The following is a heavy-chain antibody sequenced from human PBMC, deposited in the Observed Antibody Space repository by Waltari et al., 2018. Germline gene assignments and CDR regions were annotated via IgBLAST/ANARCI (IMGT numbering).Heavy chain of an antibody. D-gene: IGHD3-22*01. Sequence: QLQLQESGPGLVKPSDTLSLTCTVPGGPIRSSSYYWGWIRQPPGKGLEWIGSIYYSGSTYYNPSLKSRVTISVDTSKNQFSLKLSSVTAADTAVYYCARHSPHYYDSSGYFDYWGQGTLVTVSS. J-gene: IGHJ4*02. CDR2: IYYSGST. V-gene: IGHV4-39*01. CDR1: GGPIRSSSYY. CDR3: ARHSPHYYDSSGYFDY.